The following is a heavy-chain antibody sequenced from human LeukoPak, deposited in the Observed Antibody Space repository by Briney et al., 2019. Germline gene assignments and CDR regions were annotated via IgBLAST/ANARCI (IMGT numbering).Heavy chain of an antibody. J-gene: IGHJ4*02. V-gene: IGHV1-8*02. D-gene: IGHD2-2*01. CDR2: MNPNGISA. CDR1: GGTFSSYA. Sequence: ASVRVSCKASGGTFSSYAISWVRQAPGQGLEWMGWMNPNGISAGYAQKFQDRVTMTMNTSINTAYMELSSLRSEDTAVYYCARGRMSTLWGQGTLVTVSS. CDR3: ARGRMSTL.